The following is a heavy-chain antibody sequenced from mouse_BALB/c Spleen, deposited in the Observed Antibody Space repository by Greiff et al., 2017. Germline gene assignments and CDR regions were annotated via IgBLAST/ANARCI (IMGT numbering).Heavy chain of an antibody. CDR3: ARDDYGNYDWFAY. Sequence: VQLQQSGPGLVAPSQSLSITCTVSGFSLTGYGVNWVRQPPGKGLEWLGMIWGDGSTDYNSALKSRLSISKDNSKSQVFLKMNSLQTDDTARYYCARDDYGNYDWFAYWGQGTLVTVSA. V-gene: IGHV2-6-7*01. CDR2: IWGDGST. CDR1: GFSLTGYG. J-gene: IGHJ3*01. D-gene: IGHD2-1*01.